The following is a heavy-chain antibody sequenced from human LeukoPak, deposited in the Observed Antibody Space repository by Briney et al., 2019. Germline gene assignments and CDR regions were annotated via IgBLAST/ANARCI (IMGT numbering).Heavy chain of an antibody. D-gene: IGHD3-10*01. CDR2: ISYDGSNK. J-gene: IGHJ3*02. V-gene: IGHV3-30*18. CDR1: GFTFSSYG. Sequence: GGSLRLSCAASGFTFSSYGMHWVRQAPGKGLEWVAVISYDGSNKYHADSVKGRFTISRDNSKNTLYLQMNSLRAEDTAVYYCAKDGPITMVRDPGGNDAFDMWGQGTMVTVSS. CDR3: AKDGPITMVRDPGGNDAFDM.